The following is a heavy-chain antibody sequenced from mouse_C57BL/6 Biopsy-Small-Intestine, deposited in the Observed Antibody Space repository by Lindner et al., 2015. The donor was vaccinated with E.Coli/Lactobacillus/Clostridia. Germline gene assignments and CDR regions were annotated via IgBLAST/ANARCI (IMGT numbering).Heavy chain of an antibody. V-gene: IGHV1-53*01. J-gene: IGHJ1*01. Sequence: SVKVSCKASGYTFTGYYMHWVRQAPGQGLEWMGWINPNSGGTNYAQKFQGRVTMTRDTSISTAYMELSRLRSDDTAVYYCASPVGTFYYYYGMDVWGQGTTVTVSS. CDR2: INPNSGGT. D-gene: IGHD1-1*01. CDR1: GYTFTGYY. CDR3: ASPVGTFYYYYGMDV.